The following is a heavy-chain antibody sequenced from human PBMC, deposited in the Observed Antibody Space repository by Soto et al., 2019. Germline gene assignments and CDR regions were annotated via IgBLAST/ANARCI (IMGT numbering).Heavy chain of an antibody. V-gene: IGHV3-72*01. J-gene: IGHJ4*02. CDR3: ARAGVAGYRYFDY. CDR1: GFTFSDLY. CDR2: IRNKANSYST. Sequence: EVQLVESGGGLVQPGGPLRLSCAASGFTFSDLYMDWVRQAPGKGLEWVGRIRNKANSYSTEYAASVKGRFTISRDESNGSLYLEKNSLKTEDTAVYYCARAGVAGYRYFDYWGQGTLVTVSS. D-gene: IGHD6-19*01.